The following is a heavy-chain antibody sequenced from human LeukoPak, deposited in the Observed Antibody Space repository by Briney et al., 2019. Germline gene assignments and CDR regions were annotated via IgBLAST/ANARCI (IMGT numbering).Heavy chain of an antibody. CDR2: ISVYHGNT. CDR1: GYTFTSYG. J-gene: IGHJ4*02. V-gene: IGHV1-18*01. D-gene: IGHD1-7*01. CDR3: ARDPLKTGTTLVDY. Sequence: ASVKVSCKASGYTFTSYGISWVRQAPGQGLEWMGWISVYHGNTNYAQKLQGRVTMTTDTSTSTAYMELRSLRSDDTAVYYCARDPLKTGTTLVDYWGQGTLVTVSS.